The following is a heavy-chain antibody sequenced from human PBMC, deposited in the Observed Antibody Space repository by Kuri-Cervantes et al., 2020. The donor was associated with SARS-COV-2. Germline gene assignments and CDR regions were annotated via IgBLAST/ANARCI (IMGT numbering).Heavy chain of an antibody. CDR1: GYTFIGYY. V-gene: IGHV1-2*02. CDR2: INPNSGGT. J-gene: IGHJ6*02. D-gene: IGHD1-7*01. Sequence: ASVKVSCKASGYTFIGYYMHWVRQAPGQGLEWMGWINPNSGGTNYAQKFQGRVTMTRDTSISTAYMELSRLRSDDTAVYYCASLTGTTGGRYYYYGMDVWGQGTTVTVSS. CDR3: ASLTGTTGGRYYYYGMDV.